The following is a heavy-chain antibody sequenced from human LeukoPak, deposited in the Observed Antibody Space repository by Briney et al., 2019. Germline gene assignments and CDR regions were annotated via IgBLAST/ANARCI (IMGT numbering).Heavy chain of an antibody. V-gene: IGHV3-74*01. D-gene: IGHD3-10*01. Sequence: GGSLRLSCAASGFSVSSNYVSWVRQAPGKGLVWVSFINPDGSTTNYADSVKGRFTISRDNAKNALYLQMNSLRAEDTAVYYCAKDLHYGSADYWGQGTLVTVSS. CDR3: AKDLHYGSADY. CDR2: INPDGSTT. J-gene: IGHJ4*02. CDR1: GFSVSSNY.